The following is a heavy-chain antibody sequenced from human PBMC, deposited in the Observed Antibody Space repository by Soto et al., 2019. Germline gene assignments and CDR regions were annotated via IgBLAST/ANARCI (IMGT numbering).Heavy chain of an antibody. CDR3: ARGRDAASQFYSPHGMDV. Sequence: SCESSWYKLSAYITFLVRPAPRRGVEWVGLMDPITGGTDYEERLRDRVTMTRDTSINTAYMELRRLRSDDTAIYFCARGRDAASQFYSPHGMDVWGQDTTVTVSS. CDR2: MDPITGGT. J-gene: IGHJ6*02. CDR1: WYKLSAYI. V-gene: IGHV1-2*02. D-gene: IGHD2-15*01.